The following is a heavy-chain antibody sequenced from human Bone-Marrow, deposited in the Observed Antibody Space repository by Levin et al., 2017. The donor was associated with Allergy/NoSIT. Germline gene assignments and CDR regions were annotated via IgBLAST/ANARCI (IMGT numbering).Heavy chain of an antibody. V-gene: IGHV3-7*01. CDR1: GFTLGNYW. D-gene: IGHD4-23*01. CDR2: IKQDGDEK. J-gene: IGHJ4*02. Sequence: PGGSLRLSCAASGFTLGNYWMSWVRQAPGKGLEWVASIKQDGDEKYYVDSVKGRFTIYRDNAKNSLYLQMNNLRAEDTAVYYCARDPGGYDYWGQGTLVTASS. CDR3: ARDPGGYDY.